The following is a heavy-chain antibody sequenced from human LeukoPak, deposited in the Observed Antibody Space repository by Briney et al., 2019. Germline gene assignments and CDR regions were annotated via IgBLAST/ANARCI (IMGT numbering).Heavy chain of an antibody. CDR1: GYTFTGYY. CDR2: INPNSGGT. CDR3: ARDTYYYDSSGSHRSYFDY. D-gene: IGHD3-22*01. J-gene: IGHJ4*02. V-gene: IGHV1-2*02. Sequence: GASVKVSCKASGYTFTGYYMHWVRQAPGQGLEWMGWINPNSGGTNCAQKFQGRATMTRDTSISTAYMELSRLRSDDTAVYYCARDTYYYDSSGSHRSYFDYWGQGTLVTVSS.